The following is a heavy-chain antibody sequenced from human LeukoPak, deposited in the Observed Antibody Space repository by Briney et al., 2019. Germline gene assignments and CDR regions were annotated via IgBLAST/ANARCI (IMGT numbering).Heavy chain of an antibody. CDR3: ARTYYYDRSGYYDNWFDP. D-gene: IGHD3-22*01. Sequence: GWSLRLSCAASGFTFSSYTMHWVRQAPGKGLEWISLRSYDGSNDYYADSVKGRFSISRDNSRNTLYLQMGSLRAEDTAVYYCARTYYYDRSGYYDNWFDPWGQGTLVTVAS. CDR2: RSYDGSND. V-gene: IGHV3-30-3*01. J-gene: IGHJ5*02. CDR1: GFTFSSYT.